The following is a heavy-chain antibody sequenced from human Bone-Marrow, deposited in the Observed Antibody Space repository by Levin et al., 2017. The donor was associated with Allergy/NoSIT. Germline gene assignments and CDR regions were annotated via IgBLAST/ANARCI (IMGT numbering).Heavy chain of an antibody. J-gene: IGHJ6*02. CDR1: RFTFNTYA. D-gene: IGHD6-13*01. CDR2: ISGGAGRT. CDR3: ASFAAGSLYYGLDV. Sequence: PGGSLRLSCTDSRFTFNTYAMSWVRQAPGKRLEWVSAISGGAGRTHYADSVKGRFTISRDNSKNTLYLELSSLRAEDTAVYYCASFAAGSLYYGLDVWGQGTTVTVSS. V-gene: IGHV3-23*01.